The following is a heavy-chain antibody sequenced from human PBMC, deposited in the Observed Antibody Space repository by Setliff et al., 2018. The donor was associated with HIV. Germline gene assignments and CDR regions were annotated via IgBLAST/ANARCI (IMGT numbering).Heavy chain of an antibody. CDR1: GYTFTGYY. J-gene: IGHJ3*02. Sequence: ASVKVSCKASGYTFTGYYIHWVRQAPGQGLEWMGWINPNSGGTNYALKFQGRVTMTRDTSISTAYMELSRLRSDDTAVYYCARDQRQWLLQFAFDIWGQGTMVTVSS. V-gene: IGHV1-2*02. CDR2: INPNSGGT. CDR3: ARDQRQWLLQFAFDI. D-gene: IGHD6-19*01.